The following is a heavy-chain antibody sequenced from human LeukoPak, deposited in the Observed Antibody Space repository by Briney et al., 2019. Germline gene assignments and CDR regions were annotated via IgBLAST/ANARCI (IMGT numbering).Heavy chain of an antibody. J-gene: IGHJ3*02. Sequence: PSETLSLTCAVSGYSVTSGGYFWTWIRQHPGKGLEWIGSISNSGTTYYNPSLNSRASISLDTSNNHFSLRLSSVTAADTAVYFYARDVVMTSSPDALDIWGQGTTVTVSS. D-gene: IGHD2-21*02. CDR2: ISNSGTT. CDR3: ARDVVMTSSPDALDI. V-gene: IGHV4-31*11. CDR1: GYSVTSGGYF.